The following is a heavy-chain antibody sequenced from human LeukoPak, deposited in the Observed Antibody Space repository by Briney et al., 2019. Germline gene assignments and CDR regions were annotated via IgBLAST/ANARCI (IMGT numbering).Heavy chain of an antibody. CDR3: ARDIQERGYSPYFDY. CDR1: GFTFSSYA. CDR2: ISYDGSNK. V-gene: IGHV3-30-3*01. J-gene: IGHJ4*02. D-gene: IGHD5-12*01. Sequence: PGRSLRLSCAASGFTFSSYAMHWVRQAPGKGLEWVAVISYDGSNKYYADSVKGRFTISRDNSKNTLYLQMNSLRAEDTAVYYCARDIQERGYSPYFDYWGQGTLVTVSS.